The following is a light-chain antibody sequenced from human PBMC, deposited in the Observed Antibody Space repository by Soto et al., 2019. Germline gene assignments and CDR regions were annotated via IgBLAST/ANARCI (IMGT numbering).Light chain of an antibody. CDR1: RSVRSY. CDR3: QRRYAWPPIT. J-gene: IGKJ5*01. CDR2: DVS. Sequence: EIVLTQSPATLSLSPGERATLSCRASRSVRSYLAWYQQKPGQAPRLLIYDVSNSAAGIPTRFSGSGSETAFTLPISHIEPEDFAVYYCQRRYAWPPITFGQGTRLEIK. V-gene: IGKV3-11*01.